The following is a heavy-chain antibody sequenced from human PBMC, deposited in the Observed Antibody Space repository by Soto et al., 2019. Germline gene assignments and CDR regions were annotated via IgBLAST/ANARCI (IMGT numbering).Heavy chain of an antibody. V-gene: IGHV4-59*01. CDR1: GGSISSYY. Sequence: SETLSLTCTVSGGSISSYYWSWIRQPPGKGLEWIGYIYYSGSTNYNPSLKSRVTISVDTSKNQFSLKLSSVTAADTAVYYCARGYDYGDSAYAFDIWGQGTMVTVSS. CDR3: ARGYDYGDSAYAFDI. D-gene: IGHD4-17*01. CDR2: IYYSGST. J-gene: IGHJ3*02.